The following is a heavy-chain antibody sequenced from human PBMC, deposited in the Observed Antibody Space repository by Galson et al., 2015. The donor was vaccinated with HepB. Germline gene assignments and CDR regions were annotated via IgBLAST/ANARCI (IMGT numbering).Heavy chain of an antibody. CDR3: ARDSPIVVVPTAQSYGYYFDY. D-gene: IGHD2-2*01. V-gene: IGHV3-30*03. Sequence: SLRLSCAASGFTFSSYGMHWVRQAPGKGLEWVAVISYDGSNKYYADSVKGRFTISRDNSKNTLFLQMNSLRPEDTAVYYCARDSPIVVVPTAQSYGYYFDYWGQGILVTVSS. CDR2: ISYDGSNK. J-gene: IGHJ4*02. CDR1: GFTFSSYG.